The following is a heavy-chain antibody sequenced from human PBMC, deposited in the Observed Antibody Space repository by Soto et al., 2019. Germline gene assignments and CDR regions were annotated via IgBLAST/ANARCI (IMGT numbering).Heavy chain of an antibody. D-gene: IGHD1-26*01. CDR1: GFTFSDHY. Sequence: ESGGGLVQPGGSLRLSCAASGFTFSDHYMDWVRQAPGKGLEWVGRSRNKANSYSTEYAASVKGRFTISRDESKNSLYLQMNSLKTEDTAVYYCARFSGSYTRGLDYWGQEPWSPSPQ. V-gene: IGHV3-72*01. CDR3: ARFSGSYTRGLDY. CDR2: SRNKANSYST. J-gene: IGHJ4*01.